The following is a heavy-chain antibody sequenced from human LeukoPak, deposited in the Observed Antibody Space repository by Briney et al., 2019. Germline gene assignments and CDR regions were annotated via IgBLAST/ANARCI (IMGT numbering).Heavy chain of an antibody. J-gene: IGHJ6*02. V-gene: IGHV3-21*01. CDR2: ISSSSSYI. CDR3: ARDSRISYYGMDV. D-gene: IGHD1-14*01. CDR1: GFTFSSYS. Sequence: GGSLRLSCAASGFTFSSYSMNWVRQAPGKGLEWVSSISSSSSYIYYADSVKGRFTISGDNAKNSLYLQMNSLRAEDTAVYHCARDSRISYYGMDVWGQGTTVTVSS.